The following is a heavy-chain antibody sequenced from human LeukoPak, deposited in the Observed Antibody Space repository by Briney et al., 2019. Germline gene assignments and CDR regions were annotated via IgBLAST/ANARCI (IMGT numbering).Heavy chain of an antibody. V-gene: IGHV3-21*01. Sequence: GGSLRLSCAASGFTFSSYSMNWVRQAPGKGLEWVSSISSSSSYIYYADSVKGRFTISRDNAKNSLYLQMNSLRAEDTAVYYCARDPYYYGSGSYCGYWGQGTLVTVSS. CDR3: ARDPYYYGSGSYCGY. CDR1: GFTFSSYS. CDR2: ISSSSSYI. D-gene: IGHD3-10*01. J-gene: IGHJ4*02.